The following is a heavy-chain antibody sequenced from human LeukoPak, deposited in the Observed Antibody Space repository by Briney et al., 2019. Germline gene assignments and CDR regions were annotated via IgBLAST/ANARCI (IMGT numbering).Heavy chain of an antibody. CDR1: GFTFSDYY. CDR2: ISSSGSTI. CDR3: ASLAGNHPFDY. V-gene: IGHV3-11*04. J-gene: IGHJ4*02. Sequence: TGGSLRLSCAASGFTFSDYYMSWIRQAPGKGLEWVSYISSSGSTIYYADSVKGRFTISRDNSKNTLYLQMNSLRAEDTAVYYCASLAGNHPFDYWGQGTLVTVSS. D-gene: IGHD6-19*01.